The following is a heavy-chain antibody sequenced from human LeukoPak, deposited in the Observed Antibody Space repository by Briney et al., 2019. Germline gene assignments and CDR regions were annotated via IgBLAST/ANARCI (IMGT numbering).Heavy chain of an antibody. CDR1: GFTVSSNY. Sequence: GGSLRLSCAASGFTVSSNYMSWVRQAPGKGLEWVSVIYSGGSTYYADSVKGRFTISRDNSKNTLYLQMNSLRAEDTAVYYCARDIPDQTGTTSYWGQGTLVTVSS. CDR3: ARDIPDQTGTTSY. J-gene: IGHJ4*02. V-gene: IGHV3-53*01. D-gene: IGHD1-1*01. CDR2: IYSGGST.